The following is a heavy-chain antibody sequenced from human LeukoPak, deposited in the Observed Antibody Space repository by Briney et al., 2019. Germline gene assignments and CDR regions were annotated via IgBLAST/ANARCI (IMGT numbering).Heavy chain of an antibody. D-gene: IGHD2-2*01. CDR3: ARGCGSTSCPWYFDL. CDR1: GYTFTSYA. J-gene: IGHJ2*01. V-gene: IGHV1-3*01. Sequence: ASVKVSCKASGYTFTSYAMHWVRQAPGQRLEWMGWINAGNGNTKYSQKFQGRVTITRDTSASTAYMELSSLRSEDTAVYYCARGCGSTSCPWYFDLWGRGTLVTVSS. CDR2: INAGNGNT.